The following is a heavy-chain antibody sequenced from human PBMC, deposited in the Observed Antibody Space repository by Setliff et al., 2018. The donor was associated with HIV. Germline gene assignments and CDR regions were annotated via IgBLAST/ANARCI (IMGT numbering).Heavy chain of an antibody. V-gene: IGHV4-61*08. D-gene: IGHD3-3*01. Sequence: SETLSLTCSVSGGSISTGGYYWSWIRQHPGEGLEWIGYIYTSGSTNYNPSLKSRVTISVDTSKNQFSLKLSSVTAADTAVYYCARDWSARGCDYMDVWGKGTTVTVSS. CDR2: IYTSGST. CDR1: GGSISTGGYY. J-gene: IGHJ6*03. CDR3: ARDWSARGCDYMDV.